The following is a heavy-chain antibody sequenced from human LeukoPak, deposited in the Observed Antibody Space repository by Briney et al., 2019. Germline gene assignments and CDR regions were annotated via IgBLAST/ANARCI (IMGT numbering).Heavy chain of an antibody. Sequence: ASVKVSCKASGYTFTSYGISWVRQAPGQGLEWMGWINPNSGGTNYAQKFQGRVTMTRDTSISTAYMELSRLRSDDTAVYYCARDRTLLYYMDVWGKGTTVTISS. J-gene: IGHJ6*03. CDR3: ARDRTLLYYMDV. V-gene: IGHV1-2*02. CDR2: INPNSGGT. D-gene: IGHD3-10*01. CDR1: GYTFTSYG.